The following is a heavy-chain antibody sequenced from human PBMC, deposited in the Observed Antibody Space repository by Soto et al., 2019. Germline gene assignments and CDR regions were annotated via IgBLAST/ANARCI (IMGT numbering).Heavy chain of an antibody. V-gene: IGHV3-21*01. J-gene: IGHJ4*02. Sequence: GGSLRLSCEVSGFSFSSNSMIWVRQAPGKGLEWVSGISSSSAYIYYADSVKGRFTISRDNAKNSLYLQMNSLRDEDTAVYYCAREIPDYGDQMFYFDYWGQGTLVTVSS. D-gene: IGHD4-17*01. CDR3: AREIPDYGDQMFYFDY. CDR1: GFSFSSNS. CDR2: ISSSSAYI.